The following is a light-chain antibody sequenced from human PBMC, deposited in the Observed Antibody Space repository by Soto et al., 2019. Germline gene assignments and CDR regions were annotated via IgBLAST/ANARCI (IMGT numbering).Light chain of an antibody. CDR3: QQYNGYSST. Sequence: DIQMTQSPPTVSASVGDRVTITCRARQSISNSLAWYQQKPGKAPSLLIYEASSLQSGVPSRFSGSGSGTDFTLTISSLQPDDFATYFCQQYNGYSSTFGQGTKVGIK. CDR2: EAS. J-gene: IGKJ1*01. CDR1: QSISNS. V-gene: IGKV1-5*01.